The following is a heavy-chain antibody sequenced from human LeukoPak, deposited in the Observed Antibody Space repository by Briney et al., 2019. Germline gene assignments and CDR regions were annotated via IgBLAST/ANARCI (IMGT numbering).Heavy chain of an antibody. D-gene: IGHD4-17*01. V-gene: IGHV3-30*04. CDR1: GFTFSNYA. Sequence: GGSLRLSCAASGFTFSNYAMNWVRQAPGKGLEWVAVISYDGSNKYYADSVKGRFTISRDNSKNTLYLQMNSLRAEDTAVYYCAAVYGATIRYFDYWGQGTLVTVSS. CDR3: AAVYGATIRYFDY. CDR2: ISYDGSNK. J-gene: IGHJ4*02.